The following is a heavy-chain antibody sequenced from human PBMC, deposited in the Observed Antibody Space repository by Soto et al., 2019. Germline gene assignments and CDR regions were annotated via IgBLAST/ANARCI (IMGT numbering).Heavy chain of an antibody. CDR2: IYYSGST. CDR3: ASQDIVVVPAAIYGWFDP. J-gene: IGHJ5*02. V-gene: IGHV4-39*01. Sequence: QLQLQESGPGLVKPSETLSLTCTVSGGSISSSSYYWGWIRQPPGKGLEWIGSIYYSGSTYYNPSLKSRVTISVDTSKNQFSLKLSSVTAADTAVYYCASQDIVVVPAAIYGWFDPWGQGTLVTVSS. CDR1: GGSISSSSYY. D-gene: IGHD2-2*02.